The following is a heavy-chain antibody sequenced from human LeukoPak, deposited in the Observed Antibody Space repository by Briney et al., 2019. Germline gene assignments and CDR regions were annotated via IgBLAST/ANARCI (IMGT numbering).Heavy chain of an antibody. D-gene: IGHD3-22*01. CDR2: IYSGGST. CDR3: AREVEYYDSGGHHSDY. Sequence: GGSLRLSCAASEFTVSSNYMSWVRQAPGKGLEWVSVIYSGGSTYYADSVKGRFTISRDNSKNTLYLQMNSLRAEDTAVYYCAREVEYYDSGGHHSDYWGQGTLVTVSS. CDR1: EFTVSSNY. V-gene: IGHV3-66*02. J-gene: IGHJ4*02.